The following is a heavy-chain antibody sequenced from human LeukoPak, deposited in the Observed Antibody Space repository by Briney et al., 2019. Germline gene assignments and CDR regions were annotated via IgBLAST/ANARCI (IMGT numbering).Heavy chain of an antibody. J-gene: IGHJ3*02. Sequence: GGSLRLSCVVSGFTFSSFSMGWVRPAPGRGRGWVSGISGGGGSTYYADYVKGRFTISRDNSKNTVYLQMNSLRAEDTAVYYCAKEAEDIVVVVAATDKPGAFDIWGQGTMVTVSS. CDR3: AKEAEDIVVVVAATDKPGAFDI. CDR2: ISGGGGST. V-gene: IGHV3-23*01. CDR1: GFTFSSFS. D-gene: IGHD2-15*01.